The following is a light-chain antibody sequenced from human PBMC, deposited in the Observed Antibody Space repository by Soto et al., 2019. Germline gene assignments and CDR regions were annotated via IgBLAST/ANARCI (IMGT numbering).Light chain of an antibody. J-gene: IGKJ2*01. Sequence: ETVMTQSPATLSVSPGGSATLSCRASQNIDSNLAWYQQKPGQAPSLLIYRASTRATGVPARFSGRGSGTEFTLTISSLQSEDFAVYYCQQYYDWPEYTFGQGSKLEIK. CDR2: RAS. CDR3: QQYYDWPEYT. V-gene: IGKV3-15*01. CDR1: QNIDSN.